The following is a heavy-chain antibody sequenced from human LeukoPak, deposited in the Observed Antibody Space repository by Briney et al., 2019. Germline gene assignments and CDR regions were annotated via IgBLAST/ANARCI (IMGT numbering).Heavy chain of an antibody. V-gene: IGHV1-69*04. D-gene: IGHD2-2*01. Sequence: EASAKVSCKASGGTFSSYAISWVRQAPGQGLEWMGRIIPILGIANYAQKFQGRVTITADKSTSTAYMELSSLRSEDTAVYYCARAGYCSSTSCDPDSYWGQGTLVTVSS. CDR2: IIPILGIA. CDR1: GGTFSSYA. J-gene: IGHJ4*02. CDR3: ARAGYCSSTSCDPDSY.